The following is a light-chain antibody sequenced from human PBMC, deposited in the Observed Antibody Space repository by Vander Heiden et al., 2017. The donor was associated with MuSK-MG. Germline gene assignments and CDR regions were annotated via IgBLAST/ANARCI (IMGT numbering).Light chain of an antibody. CDR2: GAS. Sequence: EIVLTQSPGTLSLSPGERATLSCRASQSVSSSYLAWYQQKPGQAPRLLIYGASSRATGIPDRLSGTGSRTDFTLTMRRLDPEDLAVYYCLQDGSSRAGFGHGANVDIK. CDR1: QSVSSSY. V-gene: IGKV3-20*01. CDR3: LQDGSSRAG. J-gene: IGKJ3*01.